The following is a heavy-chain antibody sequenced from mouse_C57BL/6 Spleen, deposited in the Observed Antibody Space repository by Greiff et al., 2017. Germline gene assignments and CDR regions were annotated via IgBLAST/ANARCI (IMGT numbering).Heavy chain of an antibody. J-gene: IGHJ2*01. CDR1: GYTFTSYW. V-gene: IGHV1-64*01. D-gene: IGHD1-1*01. CDR2: IHPNSGST. Sequence: VQLQQPGAELVKLGASVKLSCKASGYTFTSYWMHWVKQRPGQGLEWIGMIHPNSGSTNYNEKFKSKATLTVDKSSSTAYMQLSSLTSEDSAVYYCARSGGSSYFDYWGQGTTLTVSS. CDR3: ARSGGSSYFDY.